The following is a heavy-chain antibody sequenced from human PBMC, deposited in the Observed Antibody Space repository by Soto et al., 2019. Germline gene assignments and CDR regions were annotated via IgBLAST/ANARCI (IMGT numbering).Heavy chain of an antibody. CDR2: INPNTGGT. CDR1: GYTFTKYY. Sequence: AASVKVSCKASGYTFTKYYVLWVRQAPGQGLEWVGRINPNTGGTNYAQKFQDRVTMTRDTSITTAYMELSRLRSDATAVYYCARQLAYCGGDCYTEPIDYWGQGTQVTVSS. V-gene: IGHV1-2*06. D-gene: IGHD2-21*02. J-gene: IGHJ4*02. CDR3: ARQLAYCGGDCYTEPIDY.